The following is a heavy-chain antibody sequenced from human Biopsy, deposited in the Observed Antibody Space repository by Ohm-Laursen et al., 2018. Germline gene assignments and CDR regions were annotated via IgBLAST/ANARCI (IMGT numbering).Heavy chain of an antibody. CDR1: GGTLSNHG. CDR2: NIPILGTG. D-gene: IGHD3-9*01. V-gene: IGHV1-69*06. J-gene: IGHJ1*01. CDR3: ATKLTGYFHH. Sequence: SSVKVSCNVPGGTLSNHGVNWVRQAPGQGLEWLGGNIPILGTGNYAQKFQDRVTVAANTSTSQATMELRSLRSDDTAVYYCATKLTGYFHHWGQGTLVIVSS.